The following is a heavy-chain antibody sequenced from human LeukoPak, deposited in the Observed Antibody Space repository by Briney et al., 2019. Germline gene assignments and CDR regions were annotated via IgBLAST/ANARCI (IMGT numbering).Heavy chain of an antibody. D-gene: IGHD3-10*01. V-gene: IGHV3-11*01. Sequence: GGSLRLSCAASGFTFSDYYMSWIRQAPGKGLEWVSYISSSGSTIYYADSVKGRFTISRDNAKNSLYLQMNSLRAEDTAVYYCARDRPYYYGSGSYYNEGPRWFDPWGQGTLVTVSS. CDR2: ISSSGSTI. CDR1: GFTFSDYY. CDR3: ARDRPYYYGSGSYYNEGPRWFDP. J-gene: IGHJ5*02.